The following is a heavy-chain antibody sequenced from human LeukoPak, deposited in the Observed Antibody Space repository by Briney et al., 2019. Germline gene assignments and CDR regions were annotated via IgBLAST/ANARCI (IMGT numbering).Heavy chain of an antibody. CDR3: ASITGRDGNWFDP. V-gene: IGHV1-2*02. CDR2: INPNSGGT. Sequence: ASVKVSCKASGGTFSSYAISWVRQAPGQGLEWMGWINPNSGGTNYAQKFQGRVTMTRDTSISTAYMELSRLRSDDTAVYYCASITGRDGNWFDPWGQGTLVTVSS. J-gene: IGHJ5*02. CDR1: GGTFSSYA. D-gene: IGHD1-20*01.